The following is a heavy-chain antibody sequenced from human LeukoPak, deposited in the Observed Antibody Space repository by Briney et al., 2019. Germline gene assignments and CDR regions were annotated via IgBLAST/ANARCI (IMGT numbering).Heavy chain of an antibody. CDR3: ARLSGYSSGHYYSNY. J-gene: IGHJ4*02. V-gene: IGHV4-39*07. D-gene: IGHD3-22*01. CDR2: IYYSGST. CDR1: GGSISSYSYY. Sequence: PSETLSLTCTVSGGSISSYSYYWGWIRQPPGKGLEWIGSIYYSGSTYNNPSLKSRVTMSVDTSKNQFSLKLSSVTAADTAVYYCARLSGYSSGHYYSNYWGQGTLVTVSS.